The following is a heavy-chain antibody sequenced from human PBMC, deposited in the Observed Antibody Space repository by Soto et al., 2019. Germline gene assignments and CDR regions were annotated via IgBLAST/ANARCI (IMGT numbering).Heavy chain of an antibody. Sequence: SVKVSCKASGGTFSSYAISWVRQAPGQGLEWMGGIIPIFGTANYAQKFQGRVTITADKPTSTAYMELSSLRSEDTAVYYCARDGPPYYDFWSGFIGYYYYGMDVWGQGTTVTVSS. CDR3: ARDGPPYYDFWSGFIGYYYYGMDV. J-gene: IGHJ6*02. V-gene: IGHV1-69*06. CDR1: GGTFSSYA. CDR2: IIPIFGTA. D-gene: IGHD3-3*01.